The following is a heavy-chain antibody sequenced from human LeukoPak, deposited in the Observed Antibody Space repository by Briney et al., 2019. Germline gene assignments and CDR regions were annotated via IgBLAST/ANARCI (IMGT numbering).Heavy chain of an antibody. V-gene: IGHV1-2*06. J-gene: IGHJ4*02. CDR2: INPNSGGT. CDR1: GYTFTDYY. Sequence: ASVKVSCKASGYTFTDYYMHWVRQAPGQGLEWMGRINPNSGGTNYAQEFQGRVIMTRDTSISTAYMELSRLTSDDTAVYYCAKDSSSSGGDWGQGTLVTVSS. CDR3: AKDSSSSGGD. D-gene: IGHD6-6*01.